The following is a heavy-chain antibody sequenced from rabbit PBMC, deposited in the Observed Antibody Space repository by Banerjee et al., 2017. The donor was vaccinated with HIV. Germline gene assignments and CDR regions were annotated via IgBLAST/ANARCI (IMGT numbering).Heavy chain of an antibody. CDR1: GLDISSYS. J-gene: IGHJ4*01. Sequence: QEQLVESGGGLVQPGGSLKLSCKASGLDISSYSIGWVRQAPGKGLEWIGCIDAGSSANTAYANWAKGRFTISKTSSTTVTLQMTSLTAADTATYFCARDYNHRHDGYVLNLWGQGTLVTVS. CDR3: ARDYNHRHDGYVLNL. CDR2: IDAGSSANT. V-gene: IGHV1S45*01. D-gene: IGHD6-1*01.